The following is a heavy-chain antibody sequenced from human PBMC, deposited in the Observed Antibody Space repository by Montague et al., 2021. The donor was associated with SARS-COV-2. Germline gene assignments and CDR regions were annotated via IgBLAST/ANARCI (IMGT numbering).Heavy chain of an antibody. Sequence: SLRLSCAASGFTFGDYAMHWVRQAPGKGLEWVSGISWNSGSIGYADSVKGRSTISRDNAKNSLYLQMNSLHQGPIGLPPGTLLQEHLWG. V-gene: IGHV3-9*01. J-gene: IGHJ6*01. CDR1: GFTFGDYA. CDR2: ISWNSGSI. CDR3: TLLQEHL.